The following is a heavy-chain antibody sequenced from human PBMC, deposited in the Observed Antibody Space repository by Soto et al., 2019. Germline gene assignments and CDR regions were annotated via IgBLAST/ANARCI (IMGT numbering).Heavy chain of an antibody. CDR2: IYPGDSDT. V-gene: IGHV5-51*01. CDR3: ARHPSGGSWRGYYYYGMDV. Sequence: PGESLKISCKGSGYSFTSYWIGWVRQIPGKGLEWMGIIYPGDSDTRYSPSFQGQVTISADKSISTAYLQWSSLKASDTAMYYCARHPSGGSWRGYYYYGMDVWGQGTTVTVSS. J-gene: IGHJ6*02. CDR1: GYSFTSYW. D-gene: IGHD2-15*01.